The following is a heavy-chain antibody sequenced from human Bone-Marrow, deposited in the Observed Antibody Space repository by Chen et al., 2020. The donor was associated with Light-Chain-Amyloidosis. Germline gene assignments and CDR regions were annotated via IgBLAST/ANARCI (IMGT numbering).Heavy chain of an antibody. D-gene: IGHD1-1*01. CDR1: DEYA. Sequence: DEYAMYWVRQAPGKGLEWVSGINWNSGNAAYADSVKGRFTISRDNAKSSLYLQMNSLRSEDTAFYYCAKSMHRHWYYGVDVWGQGTAVTVS. CDR3: AKSMHRHWYYGVDV. J-gene: IGHJ6*02. V-gene: IGHV3-9*01. CDR2: INWNSGNA.